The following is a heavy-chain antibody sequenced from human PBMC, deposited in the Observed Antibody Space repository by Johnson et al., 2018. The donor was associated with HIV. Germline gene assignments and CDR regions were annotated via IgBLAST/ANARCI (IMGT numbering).Heavy chain of an antibody. Sequence: QVQLLESGGGVVQPGRSLRLSCAASGFTFSSYAMHWVRQAPGKGLEWVAVISYDGSNKYSAASVTGRFTISRDNSKNTLYLQMNSLRAEDTAVYYCARTVGAKEQGAFDIWGQGTMVTVSS. CDR3: ARTVGAKEQGAFDI. D-gene: IGHD1-26*01. J-gene: IGHJ3*02. CDR2: ISYDGSNK. V-gene: IGHV3-30*04. CDR1: GFTFSSYA.